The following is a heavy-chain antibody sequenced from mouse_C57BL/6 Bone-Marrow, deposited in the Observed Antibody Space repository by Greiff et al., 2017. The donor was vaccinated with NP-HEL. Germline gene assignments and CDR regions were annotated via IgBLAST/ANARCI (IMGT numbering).Heavy chain of an antibody. D-gene: IGHD1-1*01. J-gene: IGHJ1*03. Sequence: EVKLMESGGDLVKPGGSLKLSCAASGFTFSSYGMSWVRQTPDKRLEWVATISSGGSYTYYPDSVKGRFTISRDNDKNTLYLQMSSLKSEDTAMYYCARSRIYWYFDVWGTGTTVTVSS. V-gene: IGHV5-6*01. CDR2: ISSGGSYT. CDR3: ARSRIYWYFDV. CDR1: GFTFSSYG.